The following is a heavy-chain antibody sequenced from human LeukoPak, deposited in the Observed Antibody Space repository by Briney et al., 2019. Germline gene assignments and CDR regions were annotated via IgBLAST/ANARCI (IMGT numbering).Heavy chain of an antibody. D-gene: IGHD4-17*01. CDR1: GFTFSSYE. Sequence: PGGSLRLSCAASGFTFSSYEMNWVRQAPGKGLEWLSYISRRGNAIYYADSMKGRFTISRDNAKNSLYLQMNSLRVEDTAVYSCATATSLDYGDYFSHHWGQGTLVTVSS. V-gene: IGHV3-48*03. CDR2: ISRRGNAI. CDR3: ATATSLDYGDYFSHH. J-gene: IGHJ1*01.